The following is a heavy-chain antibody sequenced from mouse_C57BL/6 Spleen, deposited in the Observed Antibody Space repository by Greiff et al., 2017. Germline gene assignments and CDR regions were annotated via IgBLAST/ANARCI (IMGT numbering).Heavy chain of an antibody. V-gene: IGHV1-67*01. CDR3: ARRLLPKLPYYYAIDD. D-gene: IGHD1-1*01. Sequence: VQLQQSGPELVRPGVSVKISCKGSGYTFTDYAMHWVKQSHAQSLEWIGIICPFYGDASYNQKFKDKATLTVDKSSSTVYMELARLTSEDSAVYYCARRLLPKLPYYYAIDDWGKGTSVTVSS. CDR1: GYTFTDYA. CDR2: ICPFYGDA. J-gene: IGHJ4*01.